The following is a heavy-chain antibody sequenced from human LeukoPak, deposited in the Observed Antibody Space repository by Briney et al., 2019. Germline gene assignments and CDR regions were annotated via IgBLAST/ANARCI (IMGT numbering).Heavy chain of an antibody. CDR3: AREAYSSSGYMDV. CDR1: GYSISSGYY. Sequence: SETLSLTCAVSGYSISSGYYWGWFRQPPRKELGGIGSIYPSGSTYYNPSLNSRVAISVDTSKIQLSLMRSSVTATDTAVYYCAREAYSSSGYMDVWVKGSTASVSS. J-gene: IGHJ6*03. D-gene: IGHD6-13*01. CDR2: IYPSGST. V-gene: IGHV4-38-2*02.